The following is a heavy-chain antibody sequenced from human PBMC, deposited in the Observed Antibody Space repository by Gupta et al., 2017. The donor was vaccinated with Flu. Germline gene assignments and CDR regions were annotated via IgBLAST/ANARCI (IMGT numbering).Heavy chain of an antibody. CDR2: INHSGST. V-gene: IGHV4-34*01. Sequence: QVQLQQWGAGLLKPSETLSLTCAVYGGSFSGYYWSWIRQPPGKGLEWIGEINHSGSTNYNPSLKSRVTISVDTSKNQFSLKLSSVTAADTAVYYCARGPRLYDYVWGSYRHVAAFDIWGQGTMVTVSS. CDR1: GGSFSGYY. D-gene: IGHD3-16*02. J-gene: IGHJ3*02. CDR3: ARGPRLYDYVWGSYRHVAAFDI.